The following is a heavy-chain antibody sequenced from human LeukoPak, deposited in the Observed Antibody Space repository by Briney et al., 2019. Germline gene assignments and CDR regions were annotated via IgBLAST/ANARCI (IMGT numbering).Heavy chain of an antibody. CDR3: AKGSAGDFDY. CDR1: GVTFEDYA. J-gene: IGHJ4*02. Sequence: GGSLRLSCAAAGVTFEDYAMHWVRQAPGKGLEWVSGISWDRGTIGYADSVKGRFTISRDNAKNSLYLQMNSLRADDTALYYCAKGSAGDFDYWGQGTLVTVSS. V-gene: IGHV3-9*01. D-gene: IGHD6-13*01. CDR2: ISWDRGTI.